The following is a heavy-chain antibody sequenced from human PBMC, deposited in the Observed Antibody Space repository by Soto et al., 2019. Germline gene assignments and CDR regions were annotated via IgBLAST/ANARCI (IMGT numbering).Heavy chain of an antibody. CDR1: GGSISSYY. Sequence: QVQLQESGPGLVKPSETLSLMCTVSGGSISSYYWSWIRQPPGKGLEWIGYIYYSGSTNYNPSLISRVTISVDTSKNQFSLKLSSVTAADTAVYYCARERRDGYKHYFDYWGQGTLVTVSS. J-gene: IGHJ4*02. V-gene: IGHV4-59*01. CDR2: IYYSGST. D-gene: IGHD5-12*01. CDR3: ARERRDGYKHYFDY.